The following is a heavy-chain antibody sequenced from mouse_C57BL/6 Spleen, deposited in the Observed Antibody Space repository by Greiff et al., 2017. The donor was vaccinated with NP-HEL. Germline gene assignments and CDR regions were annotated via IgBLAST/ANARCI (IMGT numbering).Heavy chain of an antibody. CDR2: IDPETGGT. CDR1: GYTFTDYE. J-gene: IGHJ1*03. CDR3: TRGLDYRGYFDV. V-gene: IGHV1-15*01. Sequence: VQLQQSGAELVRPGASVTLSCKASGYTFTDYEMHWVKQTPVHGLEWIGAIDPETGGTAYNQKFKGKAILTADKSSSTAYMELRSLTSEDSAVYYCTRGLDYRGYFDVWGTGTTVTVSS. D-gene: IGHD2-4*01.